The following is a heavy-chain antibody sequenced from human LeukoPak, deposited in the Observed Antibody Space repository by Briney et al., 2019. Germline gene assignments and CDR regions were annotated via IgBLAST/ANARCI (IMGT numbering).Heavy chain of an antibody. Sequence: GESLKISCKGSGYSFTSYWIGWVRQMPGKGLEWMGIFYPGDSDTRYSPSFQGQVTISADKSISTAYLQWSSLKASDTAMYYCARLSVLGSGSYYPAWFDNWGQGTLVTVSS. J-gene: IGHJ4*02. CDR2: FYPGDSDT. CDR1: GYSFTSYW. CDR3: ARLSVLGSGSYYPAWFDN. V-gene: IGHV5-51*01. D-gene: IGHD3-10*01.